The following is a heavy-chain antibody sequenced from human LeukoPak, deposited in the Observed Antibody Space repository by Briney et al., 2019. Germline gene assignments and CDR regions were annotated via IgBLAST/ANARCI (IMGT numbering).Heavy chain of an antibody. V-gene: IGHV4-39*01. D-gene: IGHD3-22*01. J-gene: IGHJ5*02. CDR3: ARHFPIRIVVVNWFDP. CDR2: IYYSGST. CDR1: GFTFSDYY. Sequence: GSLRLSCAASGFTFSDYYMSWIRQPPGKGLEWIGSIYYSGSTYYNPSLKSRVTISVDTSKNQFSLKLSSVTAADTAVYYCARHFPIRIVVVNWFDPWGQGTLVTVSS.